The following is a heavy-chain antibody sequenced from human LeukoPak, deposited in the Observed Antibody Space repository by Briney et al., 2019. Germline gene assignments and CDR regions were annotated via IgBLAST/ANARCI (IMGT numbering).Heavy chain of an antibody. CDR3: AMIRGYDFRGD. D-gene: IGHD5-12*01. CDR1: GFTFSSYA. J-gene: IGHJ4*02. Sequence: GSLRLSCAASGFTFSSYAMSWVRQPPGKGLEWIGEINHSGSTTYSPSLKSRITISVDTSKKQFSLKLTSVTAADTAVYYCAMIRGYDFRGDWGQGTLVTVSS. V-gene: IGHV4-34*08. CDR2: INHSGST.